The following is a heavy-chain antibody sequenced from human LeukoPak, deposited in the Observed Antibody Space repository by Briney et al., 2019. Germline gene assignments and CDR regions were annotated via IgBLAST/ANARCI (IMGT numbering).Heavy chain of an antibody. CDR2: ISSTNGHT. V-gene: IGHV3-21*03. Sequence: GGSLRLSCAASGFTVSSNYMSWVRQAPGKGLEWVSYISSTNGHTYYADSVNGRFTISRDTAKNSLYLQMNSLRVEDTAIYFCARDRDSSGLYGGADLWGQGVLVTVSA. CDR1: GFTVSSNY. J-gene: IGHJ5*02. D-gene: IGHD6-19*01. CDR3: ARDRDSSGLYGGADL.